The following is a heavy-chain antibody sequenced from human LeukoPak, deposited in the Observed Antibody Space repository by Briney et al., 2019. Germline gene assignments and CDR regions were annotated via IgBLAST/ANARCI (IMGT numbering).Heavy chain of an antibody. V-gene: IGHV1-69*01. CDR3: ASRTVNSGSLLPFDY. Sequence: GASVKVSCKASGGTFSSYAISWVRQAPGQGLEWMGGIIPIFGTANYAQKFQGRVTITADESTSTAYMELSSLRSEDTAVYYCASRTVNSGSLLPFDYWGQGTLVTVSS. CDR1: GGTFSSYA. D-gene: IGHD1-26*01. J-gene: IGHJ4*02. CDR2: IIPIFGTA.